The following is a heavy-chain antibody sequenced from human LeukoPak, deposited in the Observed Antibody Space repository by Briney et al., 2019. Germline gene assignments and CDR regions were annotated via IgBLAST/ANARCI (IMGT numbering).Heavy chain of an antibody. V-gene: IGHV3-33*06. D-gene: IGHD6-13*01. CDR3: AKGAAAAGTTPDY. CDR1: GFTFSSYG. J-gene: IGHJ4*02. CDR2: IWYDGSNK. Sequence: GGSLRLTCAASGFTFSSYGMHWVRQAPGKGLEWVAVIWYDGSNKYYADSVKGRFTISRDNSKNTLYLQMNSLRAEDTAVYYSAKGAAAAGTTPDYWGQGTLSPSPQ.